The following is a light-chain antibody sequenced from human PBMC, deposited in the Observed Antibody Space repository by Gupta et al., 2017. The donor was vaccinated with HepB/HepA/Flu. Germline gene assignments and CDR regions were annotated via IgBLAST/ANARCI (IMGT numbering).Light chain of an antibody. CDR1: QSVSSY. Sequence: EIVLTQSPATLSLSPGERATLSCRASQSVSSYLAWYQQKPGQAPRLLIYDASNRATGIPDRFSGSGNGTDFTLTSSSRETEDFAVYYGQQRSNLKTFGQGTKVEIK. J-gene: IGKJ1*01. V-gene: IGKV3-11*01. CDR2: DAS. CDR3: QQRSNLKT.